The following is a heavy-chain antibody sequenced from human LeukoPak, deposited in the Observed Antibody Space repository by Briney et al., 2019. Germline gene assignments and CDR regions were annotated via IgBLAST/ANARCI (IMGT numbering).Heavy chain of an antibody. CDR1: GFTFDDYA. J-gene: IGHJ4*02. V-gene: IGHV3-9*01. D-gene: IGHD6-19*01. Sequence: PGGSLRLSCAASGFTFDDYAMHWVRQAPGKGLEWVSGISWNSGSIGCADSVKGRFTISRDNAKNSLYLQMNSLRAEDTALYYCAKGGPYSSGWSPLDYWGQGTLVTVSS. CDR2: ISWNSGSI. CDR3: AKGGPYSSGWSPLDY.